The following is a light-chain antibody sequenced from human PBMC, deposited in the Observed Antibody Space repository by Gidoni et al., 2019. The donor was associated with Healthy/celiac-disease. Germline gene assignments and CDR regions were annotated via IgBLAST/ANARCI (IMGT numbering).Light chain of an antibody. CDR3: QQYYSTPQGGFT. CDR2: WAS. Sequence: DIVMTQSPDSLAVSLGERATINCKSSQSVLYSSNNKNYLAWYQQKPGQHPKLLIYWASTRESGVPDRFSGSGSGTDFTLTISSLQAEDVAVYYCQQYYSTPQGGFTFGPGTKVDIK. J-gene: IGKJ3*01. CDR1: QSVLYSSNNKNY. V-gene: IGKV4-1*01.